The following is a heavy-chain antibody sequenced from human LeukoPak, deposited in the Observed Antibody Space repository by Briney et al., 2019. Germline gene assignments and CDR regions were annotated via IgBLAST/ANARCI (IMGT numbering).Heavy chain of an antibody. CDR1: GYRFTSYW. Sequence: GESLKISCKGSGYRFTSYWIGWVRQMPGKGLEWMGIIYPGDSDTRYSPSFQGQVTISADKSISTAYLQWSSLKASDTAMYYCARQQGGFYYYYGMDVWGQGTTVTVSS. V-gene: IGHV5-51*01. J-gene: IGHJ6*02. D-gene: IGHD2-15*01. CDR3: ARQQGGFYYYYGMDV. CDR2: IYPGDSDT.